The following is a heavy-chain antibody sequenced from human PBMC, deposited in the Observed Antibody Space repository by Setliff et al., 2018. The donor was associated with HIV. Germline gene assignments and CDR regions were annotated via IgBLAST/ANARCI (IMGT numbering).Heavy chain of an antibody. D-gene: IGHD6-19*01. CDR3: ARGVAVAGVDY. CDR1: GGSISSYY. J-gene: IGHJ4*02. Sequence: SETLSLTCTVSGGSISSYYWSWIRQPPGKGLEWIGYIYYSGSTNYNPSLKSRVTISVDTSKNQFSLKLSSVTAADTAVYYCARGVAVAGVDYWGQGTLVTVTS. V-gene: IGHV4-59*01. CDR2: IYYSGST.